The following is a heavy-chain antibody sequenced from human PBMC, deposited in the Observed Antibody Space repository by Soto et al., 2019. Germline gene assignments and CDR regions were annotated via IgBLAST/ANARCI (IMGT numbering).Heavy chain of an antibody. CDR1: GFTFDDYT. CDR2: ISWDGGST. CDR3: ATGPYYYYGMDV. V-gene: IGHV3-43*01. Sequence: PGGSLRLSCAASGFTFDDYTMHWVRQAPGKGLEWVSLISWDGGSTCYADSVKGRFTISRDNSKNSLYLQMNSLRTEDTALYYCATGPYYYYGMDVWGQGTTVTVSS. J-gene: IGHJ6*02.